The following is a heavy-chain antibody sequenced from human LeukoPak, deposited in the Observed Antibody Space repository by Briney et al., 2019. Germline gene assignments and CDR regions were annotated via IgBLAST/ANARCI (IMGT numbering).Heavy chain of an antibody. V-gene: IGHV3-21*01. D-gene: IGHD4-23*01. CDR1: GFPFSSYE. Sequence: GGSLTLSCAASGFPFSSYEMNWVRQAPGKGLEWVSSISSTGTYIYYADSVKGRFTISRDNAKNSLFLQMNSLGAGDTAMYYCARDPPDYGGNSDYWGQGTRVSVSS. CDR3: ARDPPDYGGNSDY. J-gene: IGHJ4*02. CDR2: ISSTGTYI.